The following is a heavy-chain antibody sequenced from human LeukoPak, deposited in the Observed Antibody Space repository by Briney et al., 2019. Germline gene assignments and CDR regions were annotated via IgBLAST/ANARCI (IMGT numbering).Heavy chain of an antibody. V-gene: IGHV3-48*03. CDR2: ISSSGSTI. J-gene: IGHJ5*02. D-gene: IGHD6-6*01. CDR3: ARDPIAYSSWSTGPNWFDP. Sequence: GGSLRLSCAASGFTFSSYEMNWVRQAPGKGLEWVSYISSSGSTIYYADSVKGRFTISRDNAKNSLYLQMNSLRAEDTAVYYCARDPIAYSSWSTGPNWFDPWGQGTLVTVSS. CDR1: GFTFSSYE.